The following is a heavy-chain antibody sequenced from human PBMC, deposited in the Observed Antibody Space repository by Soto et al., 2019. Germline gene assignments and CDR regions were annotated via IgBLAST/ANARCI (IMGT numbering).Heavy chain of an antibody. CDR3: ARGMTVAGYY. CDR2: INAGNGNT. J-gene: IGHJ4*02. Sequence: QVQLVQSGAEVRKPGASVKVSCKASGYTFTDYTIHWVRPAPGQRLEWMGWINAGNGNTKYSQKFQGRVTITRDTSASTAYMELSSLRSEDTAVYYCARGMTVAGYYWGQGTLLTVSS. D-gene: IGHD6-19*01. V-gene: IGHV1-3*01. CDR1: GYTFTDYT.